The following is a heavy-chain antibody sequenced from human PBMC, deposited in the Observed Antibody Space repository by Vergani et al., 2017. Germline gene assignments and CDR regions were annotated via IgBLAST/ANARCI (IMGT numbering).Heavy chain of an antibody. CDR3: AREPYDFWSGYYSYGMDV. CDR1: GFTFSDYY. J-gene: IGHJ6*02. D-gene: IGHD3-3*01. V-gene: IGHV3-11*01. Sequence: VQLLESGGGLVQPGGSLRLSCAASGFTFSDYYMSWIRQAPGKGLEWVSYISSSGSTIYYADSVKGRFTISRDNAKNSLYLQMNSLRAEATAVYYCAREPYDFWSGYYSYGMDVWGQGTTVTVSS. CDR2: ISSSGSTI.